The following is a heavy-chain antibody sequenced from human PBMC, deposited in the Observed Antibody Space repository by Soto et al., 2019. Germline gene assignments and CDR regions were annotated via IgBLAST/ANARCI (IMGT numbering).Heavy chain of an antibody. Sequence: QVQLQESGPGLVKPSQTLSLTCTVSGGSISSGGYYWSWIRQHPGKGLEWIGYIYYSGSTYYNPSLKSRVAISVDTSKNQLSLKLSSVTAADTAVYYCARRDSTLYGGGGHFDYWGQGTLVTVSS. CDR1: GGSISSGGYY. J-gene: IGHJ4*02. CDR3: ARRDSTLYGGGGHFDY. CDR2: IYYSGST. V-gene: IGHV4-31*03. D-gene: IGHD3-16*01.